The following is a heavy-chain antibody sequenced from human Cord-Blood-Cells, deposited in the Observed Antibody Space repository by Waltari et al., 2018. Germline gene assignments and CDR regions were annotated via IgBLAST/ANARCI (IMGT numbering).Heavy chain of an antibody. D-gene: IGHD1-26*01. J-gene: IGHJ4*02. CDR1: GYTFTSYY. CDR2: INPSGGST. V-gene: IGHV1-46*01. CDR3: ARDQANQWELADFDY. Sequence: QVQLVQSGAEVKKPGASVTVSCKASGYTFTSYYLHWVRQAPGQGLEWMGIINPSGGSTSYAQKFQGRVTMTRDTSTSTVYMELSSLRSEDTAVYYCARDQANQWELADFDYWGQGTLVTVSS.